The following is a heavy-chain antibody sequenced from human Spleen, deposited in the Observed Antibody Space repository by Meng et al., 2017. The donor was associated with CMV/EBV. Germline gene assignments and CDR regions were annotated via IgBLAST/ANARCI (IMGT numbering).Heavy chain of an antibody. D-gene: IGHD6-13*01. CDR3: ARWGSSSSSY. Sequence: GGSLRLSCAASGFTFSSYEMNWVRQAPGKGLEWVSYISSSGSTIYYADSVKGRFTISRDNAKNSLYLQMNSLRAEDTAVYYCARWGSSSSSYWGQGTLVTVSS. CDR2: ISSSGSTI. V-gene: IGHV3-48*03. J-gene: IGHJ4*02. CDR1: GFTFSSYE.